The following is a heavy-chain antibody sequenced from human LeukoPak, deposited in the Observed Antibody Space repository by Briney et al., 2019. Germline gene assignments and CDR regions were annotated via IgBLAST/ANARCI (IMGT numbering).Heavy chain of an antibody. D-gene: IGHD2-2*02. V-gene: IGHV4-61*02. J-gene: IGHJ5*02. CDR2: IYTTGST. Sequence: PSETLSLTCTVSGGSISSGNYWSWIRPPAGKGLEWIGRIYTTGSTNYNPSLKSRVTISVDTSKNQFSLKLSSVTAADTAVYYCAREVVVPAAIKWFDPWGQGTLVTVSS. CDR3: AREVVVPAAIKWFDP. CDR1: GGSISSGNY.